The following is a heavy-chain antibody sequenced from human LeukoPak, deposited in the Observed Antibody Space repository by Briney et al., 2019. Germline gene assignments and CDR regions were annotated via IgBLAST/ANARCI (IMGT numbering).Heavy chain of an antibody. J-gene: IGHJ4*02. CDR2: INPNNGGP. CDR1: GYTFTDYY. Sequence: ASVKVSCKASGYTFTDYYIHWVRQAPGQGLEWMGWINPNNGGPIYAQKFQDRVTMTRDTSINTAFMEVCRLTFDDTAVYYCARFLTGTKYYFDYWGQGTLVTVSS. V-gene: IGHV1-2*02. D-gene: IGHD1-14*01. CDR3: ARFLTGTKYYFDY.